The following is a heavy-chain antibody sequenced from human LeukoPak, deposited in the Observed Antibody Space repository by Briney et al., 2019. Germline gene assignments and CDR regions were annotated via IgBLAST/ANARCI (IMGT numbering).Heavy chain of an antibody. CDR2: INSGGSEG. D-gene: IGHD6-6*01. CDR3: ARSSYSSSSSV. Sequence: GGSLRLSCAVSGFTFSGFWMSWSRQAPGKGLEWVASINSGGSEGYYADVVKGRFTISRDNAKNSLYLQINSLRAEDTAVYYCARSSYSSSSSVWGQGTMVTVSS. J-gene: IGHJ3*01. V-gene: IGHV3-7*03. CDR1: GFTFSGFW.